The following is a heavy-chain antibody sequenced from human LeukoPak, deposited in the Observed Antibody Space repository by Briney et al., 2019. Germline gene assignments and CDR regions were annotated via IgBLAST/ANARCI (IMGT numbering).Heavy chain of an antibody. J-gene: IGHJ4*02. V-gene: IGHV3-7*01. CDR2: IKQDGSEK. D-gene: IGHD2-2*02. Sequence: GGSLRLSCAASGFTFSSYWMSWVRQAPGKGLEWVANIKQDGSEKYYVDSVKGRFTISRDNAKNSLYLQMNSLRAEDTAVYYCARDRRYQLLYREAYYFDYWGQGTLVTVSS. CDR3: ARDRRYQLLYREAYYFDY. CDR1: GFTFSSYW.